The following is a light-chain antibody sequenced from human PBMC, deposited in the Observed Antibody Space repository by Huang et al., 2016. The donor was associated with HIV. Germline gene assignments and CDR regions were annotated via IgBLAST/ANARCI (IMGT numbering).Light chain of an antibody. J-gene: IGKJ3*01. CDR2: WAS. CDR3: QQYYDTPLT. Sequence: DIVMTQSPDSLAVSLGERATINCRSSQSVLDSPNNNNYLAWYQQIPGQPPKLLIYWASNRDSGVPDRFVGTGSGTDFTLTISSLQAEDVAVYFCQQYYDTPLTFGPGTKVDIK. V-gene: IGKV4-1*01. CDR1: QSVLDSPNNNNY.